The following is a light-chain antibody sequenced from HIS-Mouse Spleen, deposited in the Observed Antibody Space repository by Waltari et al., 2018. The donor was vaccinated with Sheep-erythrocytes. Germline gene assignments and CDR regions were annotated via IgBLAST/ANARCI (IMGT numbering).Light chain of an antibody. J-gene: IGKJ1*01. CDR3: QQFNNDPRT. V-gene: IGKV1D-13*01. Sequence: ALQLTQSPSSLSAFVGERVTITCRASQGISSAFAWYQQKPGTAPKLLIYDASSLESGVPSRFSGSRSGTDVTLTISCLQPEDFSTYYCQQFNNDPRTFGQGTKVKIK. CDR1: QGISSA. CDR2: DAS.